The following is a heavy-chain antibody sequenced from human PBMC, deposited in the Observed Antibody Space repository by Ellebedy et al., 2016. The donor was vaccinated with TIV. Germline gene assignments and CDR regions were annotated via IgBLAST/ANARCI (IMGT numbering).Heavy chain of an antibody. J-gene: IGHJ4*02. Sequence: GESLKISCAASGFTFSDYYMSWIRQAPGKGLEWVAFISYDGSDKYYAESVKGRFTISRDKSKNTLYLHMNSLSTEDTAVYYCARVLLYYSFDYWGQGTLVTVSS. V-gene: IGHV3-30*03. CDR1: GFTFSDYY. D-gene: IGHD2-15*01. CDR3: ARVLLYYSFDY. CDR2: ISYDGSDK.